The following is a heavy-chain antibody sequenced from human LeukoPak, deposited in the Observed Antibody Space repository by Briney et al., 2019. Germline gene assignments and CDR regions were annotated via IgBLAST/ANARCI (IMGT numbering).Heavy chain of an antibody. CDR3: ARVFTYYYDSSGYLSGMDV. CDR1: GFTFSSYA. CDR2: ISGSGGSA. J-gene: IGHJ6*02. V-gene: IGHV3-23*01. D-gene: IGHD3-22*01. Sequence: GGSLRLSCAVSGFTFSSYAMSWVRQAPGKGLEWVSAISGSGGSAYYADSVKGRFTISRDNSKNTLYLQMNSLRAEDTAVYYCARVFTYYYDSSGYLSGMDVWGQGTTVTVSS.